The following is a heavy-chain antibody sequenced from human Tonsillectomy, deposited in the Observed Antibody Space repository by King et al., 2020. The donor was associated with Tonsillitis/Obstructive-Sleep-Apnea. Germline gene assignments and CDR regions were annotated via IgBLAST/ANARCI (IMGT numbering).Heavy chain of an antibody. J-gene: IGHJ6*03. D-gene: IGHD3-3*01. CDR2: IYPDDSDT. CDR1: GYSFTNYW. Sequence: EVQLVESGAEVKKPGESLKISCKGSGYSFTNYWIAWVRQTPGKGLEWMGIIYPDDSDTRYSPSFQGQVTISADKSISSAYLQWSSLKASDTAMYYCARGAYDFWSGYYSQNYYYYCMHVWGKGTTVTVSS. CDR3: ARGAYDFWSGYYSQNYYYYCMHV. V-gene: IGHV5-51*01.